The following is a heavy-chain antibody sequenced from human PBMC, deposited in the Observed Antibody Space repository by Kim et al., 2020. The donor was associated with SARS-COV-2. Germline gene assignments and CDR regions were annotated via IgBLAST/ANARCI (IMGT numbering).Heavy chain of an antibody. J-gene: IGHJ6*02. CDR1: GFTFSTYG. V-gene: IGHV3-23*01. D-gene: IGHD3-16*01. CDR3: AKSLRGGVYGMDV. CDR2: ISGSGGTR. Sequence: GGSLRLSCAASGFTFSTYGMNWVRQAPGKGLEWVSGISGSGGTRFFADSVEGRFTISRDNSKNTLYLQMNSLRAEDTAVYFCAKSLRGGVYGMDVWGQGTTVTVSS.